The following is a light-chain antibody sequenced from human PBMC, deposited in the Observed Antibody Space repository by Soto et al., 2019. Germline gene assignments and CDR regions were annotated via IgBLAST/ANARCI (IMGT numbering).Light chain of an antibody. CDR1: SSNIWAGYD. CDR3: QSYDSSLSGKV. J-gene: IGLJ1*01. CDR2: GNS. Sequence: QSVLTQPPSVSGAPVQRVTISCTGSSSNIWAGYDVHWYQQLPGTAPKLLIYGNSNRPSGVPDRFSGSKSGTSASLAITGLQAEDEADYYCQSYDSSLSGKVFGTGTKLTVL. V-gene: IGLV1-40*01.